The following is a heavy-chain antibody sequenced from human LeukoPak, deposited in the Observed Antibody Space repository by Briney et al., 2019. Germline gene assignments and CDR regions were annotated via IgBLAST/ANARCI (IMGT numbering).Heavy chain of an antibody. D-gene: IGHD2-2*01. CDR2: INTYNGNT. Sequence: GSVNVSCMGSGYTFTRYGISWVRQAPGQGVEWMGWINTYNGNTNYAQKLLGTVTMTTHTSTSTSYMELRSLRSDDTAVYYCARELRSPANTFDYWGQGTLVTVSS. CDR1: GYTFTRYG. V-gene: IGHV1-18*01. CDR3: ARELRSPANTFDY. J-gene: IGHJ4*02.